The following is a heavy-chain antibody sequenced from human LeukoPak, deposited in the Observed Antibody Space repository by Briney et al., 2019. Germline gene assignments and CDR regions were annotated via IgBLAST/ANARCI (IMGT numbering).Heavy chain of an antibody. Sequence: EASVKVSCKASGYTFTSYAMHWVRQAPGQRLEWMGWINAGNGNTKYSQKFQGRVTITRDTSASTAYMELSSLRSEDTAVYYCAREVREHHDSSGHFDYWGQGTLVTVSS. D-gene: IGHD3-22*01. V-gene: IGHV1-3*01. J-gene: IGHJ4*02. CDR2: INAGNGNT. CDR3: AREVREHHDSSGHFDY. CDR1: GYTFTSYA.